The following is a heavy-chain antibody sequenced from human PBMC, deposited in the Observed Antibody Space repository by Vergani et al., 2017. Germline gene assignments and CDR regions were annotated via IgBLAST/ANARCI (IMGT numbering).Heavy chain of an antibody. V-gene: IGHV1-46*03. CDR1: GYTFTSYY. CDR3: ARDSAVITRVWGVIGWFDP. CDR2: INPSGGST. Sequence: QVQLVQSGAEVKKPGASVKVSCKASGYTFTSYYMHWVRPAPGRGLEWMGIINPSGGSTSYAQKFQGRVTMTRDTSTSTVYMELSSLRSEDTAVYYCARDSAVITRVWGVIGWFDPWGQGTLVTVSS. D-gene: IGHD3-10*01. J-gene: IGHJ5*02.